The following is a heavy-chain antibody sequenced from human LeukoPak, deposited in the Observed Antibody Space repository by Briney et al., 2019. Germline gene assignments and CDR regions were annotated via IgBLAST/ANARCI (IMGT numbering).Heavy chain of an antibody. CDR1: GFSFSTYS. Sequence: GGSLRLSCAASGFSFSTYSMNWVRQAPGKGLEWVSYIVGSSSTIYYADSVKGRFTVSRDNAKNSLYLQMDSLRAEDTAVYYCATDSPETAAFDYWGQGTLVTVSS. CDR2: IVGSSSTI. V-gene: IGHV3-48*04. J-gene: IGHJ4*02. D-gene: IGHD1-1*01. CDR3: ATDSPETAAFDY.